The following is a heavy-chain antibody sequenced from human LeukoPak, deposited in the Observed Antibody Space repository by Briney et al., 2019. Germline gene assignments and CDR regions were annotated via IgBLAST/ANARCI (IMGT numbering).Heavy chain of an antibody. D-gene: IGHD4-11*01. CDR1: GFVFSGYA. V-gene: IGHV3-23*01. CDR3: AKGYSNPSHFVY. Sequence: GGSLRLSCAASGFVFSGYAMAWVRQTATKGLEWVSTIDHRGLNTHYSDSVQGRLTISRDNSKNTLYLQMNSLRAEDTAVYYCAKGYSNPSHFVYWGQGALVTVSS. CDR2: IDHRGLNT. J-gene: IGHJ4*02.